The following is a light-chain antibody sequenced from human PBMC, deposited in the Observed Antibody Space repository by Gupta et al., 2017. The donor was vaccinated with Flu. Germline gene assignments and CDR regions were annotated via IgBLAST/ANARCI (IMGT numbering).Light chain of an antibody. CDR1: KNNQYY. CDR3: QQRKDWTQT. J-gene: IGKJ1*01. Sequence: LATRAFATGESKTIPCRASKNNQYYLSGFQKKTGQPPRILINDAAARASGSPARLSGSGSGTDVTPTISSLEHEDFAVDYCQQRKDWTQTFGQGTKVEIK. CDR2: DAA. V-gene: IGKV3-11*01.